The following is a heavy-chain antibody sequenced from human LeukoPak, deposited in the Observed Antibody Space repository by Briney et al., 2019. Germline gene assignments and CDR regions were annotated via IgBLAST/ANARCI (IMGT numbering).Heavy chain of an antibody. CDR3: AKTPTVTTGLFYMDV. CDR2: ISSSSSYI. V-gene: IGHV3-21*01. J-gene: IGHJ6*03. CDR1: GFTFSSYS. D-gene: IGHD4-11*01. Sequence: GGSLRLSCAASGFTFSSYSMNWVRQAPGKGLEWVSSISSSSSYIYYADSVKGRFTISRDNAKNSLYLQMNSLRAEDTAVYYCAKTPTVTTGLFYMDVWGKGTTVTVSS.